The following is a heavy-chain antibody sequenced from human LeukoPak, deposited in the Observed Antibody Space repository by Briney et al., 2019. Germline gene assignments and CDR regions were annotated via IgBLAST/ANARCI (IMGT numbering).Heavy chain of an antibody. CDR3: ARAATDGYNYGYGAFDI. Sequence: GGSLRLSCAASGFTFSSYSMNWVRQAPGKGLEWVSSISSSSSYIYHADSVKGRFTISRDNAKNSLYLQMNSLRAEDTAVYYCARAATDGYNYGYGAFDIWGQGTMVTVSS. J-gene: IGHJ3*02. CDR1: GFTFSSYS. V-gene: IGHV3-21*01. CDR2: ISSSSSYI. D-gene: IGHD5-18*01.